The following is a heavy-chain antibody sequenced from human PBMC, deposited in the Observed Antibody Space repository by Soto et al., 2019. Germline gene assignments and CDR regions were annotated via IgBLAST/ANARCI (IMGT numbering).Heavy chain of an antibody. D-gene: IGHD3-9*01. V-gene: IGHV2-5*01. CDR2: IYWNDDK. J-gene: IGHJ5*02. CDR3: AHSPPYYDILTGNRNNWFDP. CDR1: GFSLGNSGVG. Sequence: SGPTLVNPTQTLTLTCTFSGFSLGNSGVGVGWVRQPPGKALEWLALIYWNDDKRYSPSLKSRLTITRDTSKNQVVLTMTNMDPVDTATYYCAHSPPYYDILTGNRNNWFDPWGQGTLVTVSS.